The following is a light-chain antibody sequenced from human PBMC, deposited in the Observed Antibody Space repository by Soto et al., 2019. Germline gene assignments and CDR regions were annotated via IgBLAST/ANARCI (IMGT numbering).Light chain of an antibody. J-gene: IGKJ5*01. CDR3: QQYNKWPIT. Sequence: ILLTQSPDTLSVSPGERATLSCRASQSVGSTLAWYQQKPGQAPRLLIYGATTRAAGLPARFSGSGSETEFTLAISSLQYEDFAVYYCQQYNKWPITFGQGTRLENK. V-gene: IGKV3-15*01. CDR2: GAT. CDR1: QSVGST.